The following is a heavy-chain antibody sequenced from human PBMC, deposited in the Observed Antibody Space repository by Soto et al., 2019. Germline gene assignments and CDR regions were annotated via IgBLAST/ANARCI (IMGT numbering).Heavy chain of an antibody. CDR2: IKKDGTEK. Sequence: GSLRLSCAASGFTFSNYWMFWVRQAPGRGLEWVANIKKDGTEKYYVDSVKGRFTISRDNAKKSLYLQMNSLRAEDTAVYFCATYGIAVAGIDQWGQGTLVTVSS. V-gene: IGHV3-7*01. CDR3: ATYGIAVAGIDQ. D-gene: IGHD6-19*01. CDR1: GFTFSNYW. J-gene: IGHJ4*02.